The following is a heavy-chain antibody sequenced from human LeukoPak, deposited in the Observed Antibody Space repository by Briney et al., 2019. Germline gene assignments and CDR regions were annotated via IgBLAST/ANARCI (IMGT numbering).Heavy chain of an antibody. J-gene: IGHJ3*02. D-gene: IGHD6-13*01. CDR2: ISSSGSTI. V-gene: IGHV3-11*01. Sequence: PGGSLRLSCAASGFTFSDYYMSWIRQAPGKGLEWVSYISSSGSTIYYADSVKGRFTISRDNAENSLYLQMNSLRAEDTAVYYCASCTIIAAAGAFDIWGQGTMVTVSS. CDR3: ASCTIIAAAGAFDI. CDR1: GFTFSDYY.